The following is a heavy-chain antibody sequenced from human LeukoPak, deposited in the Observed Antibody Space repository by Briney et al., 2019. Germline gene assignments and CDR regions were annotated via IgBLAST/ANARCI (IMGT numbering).Heavy chain of an antibody. CDR2: TYYRSKWYN. V-gene: IGHV6-1*01. J-gene: IGHJ6*02. D-gene: IGHD2-8*01. CDR1: GDSVSSNSAA. CDR3: ARDAGCTNGVCYLSLSYYYYGMDV. Sequence: SQTLSLTCAISGDSVSSNSAAWNWIRQSPSRGLEWLGRTYYRSKWYNDYAVSVKSRITINPDTSKNQFSLQLNSVTPEDTAVYYCARDAGCTNGVCYLSLSYYYYGMDVWGQGTTVTVSS.